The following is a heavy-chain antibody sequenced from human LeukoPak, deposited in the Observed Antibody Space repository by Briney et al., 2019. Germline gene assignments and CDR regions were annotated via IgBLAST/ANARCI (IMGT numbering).Heavy chain of an antibody. V-gene: IGHV4-30-4*08. Sequence: PSQTLSLTCTVSGGSISSGDYYWTWIRQPPGKGLEWIGYISYSGSTRYNSSLKSPVTISVDTSKNQFSLKLSSVTAADTAVYYCARGYDFWSGYYDYWGQGILVTVSS. CDR3: ARGYDFWSGYYDY. D-gene: IGHD3-3*01. CDR2: ISYSGST. CDR1: GGSISSGDYY. J-gene: IGHJ4*02.